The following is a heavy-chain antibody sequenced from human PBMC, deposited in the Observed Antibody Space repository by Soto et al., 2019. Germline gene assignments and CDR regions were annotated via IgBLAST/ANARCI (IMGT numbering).Heavy chain of an antibody. D-gene: IGHD6-13*01. CDR1: GGSISSGGYS. Sequence: PSETLSLTCTVSGGSISSGGYSWSWIRQHQGTGVEWIGSIYYSGSTYYNPSLKSRVTISVDTSKNQFSLKLSSVTAADTAVYYCARDRALIAAAGTHYYYYYGMDVWGQGTTVTVSS. CDR2: IYYSGST. CDR3: ARDRALIAAAGTHYYYYYGMDV. J-gene: IGHJ6*02. V-gene: IGHV4-31*03.